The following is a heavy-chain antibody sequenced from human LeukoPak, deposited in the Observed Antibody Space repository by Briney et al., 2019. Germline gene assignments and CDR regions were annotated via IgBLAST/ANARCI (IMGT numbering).Heavy chain of an antibody. J-gene: IGHJ5*02. V-gene: IGHV4-39*01. CDR3: ARSIATYGPTHNWFGP. Sequence: PSETLSLTCSVSGGSITSSLSYWGWIRQPPGEGLEWIGSIYYSGSTYYSPSLKSRVTISVDTSKNQFSLKLSSVTAADTAVYYCARSIATYGPTHNWFGPWGQGILVTVSS. CDR1: GGSITSSLSY. D-gene: IGHD6-6*01. CDR2: IYYSGST.